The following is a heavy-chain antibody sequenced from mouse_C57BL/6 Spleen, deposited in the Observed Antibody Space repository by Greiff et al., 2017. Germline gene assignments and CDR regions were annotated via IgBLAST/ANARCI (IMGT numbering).Heavy chain of an antibody. J-gene: IGHJ3*01. CDR1: GYTFTSYW. V-gene: IGHV1-52*01. CDR3: ASEGALTWFAY. Sequence: QVQLQQPGAELVRPGSSVKLSCKASGYTFTSYWMHWVKQRPIQGLEWIGNIDPSDSETHYNQKFKDKATLTVDKSSSTAYMQLSSLTSEDSAVYYCASEGALTWFAYWGQGTLVTVSA. CDR2: IDPSDSET.